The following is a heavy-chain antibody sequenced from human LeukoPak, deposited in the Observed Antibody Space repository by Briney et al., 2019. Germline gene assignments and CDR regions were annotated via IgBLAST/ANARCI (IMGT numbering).Heavy chain of an antibody. Sequence: GGSLRLSRAASGFTFSSYSMNWVRQAPGKGLEWVANIKQDGSEKYYVDSVKGRFTISRDNAKNSLYLQMNSLRAEDTAVYYCARDYGGSFDYWGQGTLVTVSS. CDR3: ARDYGGSFDY. D-gene: IGHD3-16*01. CDR1: GFTFSSYS. V-gene: IGHV3-7*01. CDR2: IKQDGSEK. J-gene: IGHJ4*02.